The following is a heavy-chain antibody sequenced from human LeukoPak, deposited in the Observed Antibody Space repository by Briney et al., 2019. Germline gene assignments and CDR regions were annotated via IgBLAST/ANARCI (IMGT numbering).Heavy chain of an antibody. V-gene: IGHV4-59*07. CDR3: ARVGGTNYYYYGMDV. D-gene: IGHD1-1*01. J-gene: IGHJ6*02. CDR1: GGSISSYY. CDR2: IYDSGST. Sequence: SHTLSLTCTVSGGSISSYYWGWVRQPPGKGLEWVGYIYDSGSTNYNPSPNSRVTISVDTSKNPFTLKLSSVPGADTAADYCARVGGTNYYYYGMDVWGQGTTVTVSS.